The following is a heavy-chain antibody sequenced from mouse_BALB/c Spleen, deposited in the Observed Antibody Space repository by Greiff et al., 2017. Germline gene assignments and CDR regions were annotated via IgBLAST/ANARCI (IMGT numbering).Heavy chain of an antibody. CDR3: ARDGNWAWFAY. CDR1: GYTFTDYN. V-gene: IGHV1S29*02. Sequence: EVKVEESGPELVKPGASVKISCKASGYTFTDYNMHWVKQSHGKSLEWIGYIYPYNGGTGYNQKFKSKATLTVDNSSSTAYMELRSLTSEDSAVYYCARDGNWAWFAYWGQGTLVTVSA. D-gene: IGHD4-1*01. J-gene: IGHJ3*01. CDR2: IYPYNGGT.